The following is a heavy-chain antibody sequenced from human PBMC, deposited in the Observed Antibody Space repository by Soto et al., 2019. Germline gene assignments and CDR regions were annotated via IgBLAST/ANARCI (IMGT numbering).Heavy chain of an antibody. J-gene: IGHJ3*02. V-gene: IGHV3-30-3*01. Sequence: SCALHWVRQAPGKGLEWVAVISYDGSNKYYADSVKGRFTISRDNSKNTLYLQMNSLRAEDTAVYYCAREGRATADAFDIWGQGTMVTVSS. CDR1: SCA. CDR2: ISYDGSNK. D-gene: IGHD1-26*01. CDR3: AREGRATADAFDI.